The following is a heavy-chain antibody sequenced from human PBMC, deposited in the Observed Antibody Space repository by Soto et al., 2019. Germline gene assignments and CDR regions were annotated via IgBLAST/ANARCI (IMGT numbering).Heavy chain of an antibody. J-gene: IGHJ6*02. CDR3: ARSDYGDYYYYYYYGMDV. CDR2: IDPSDSYT. Sequence: GESLKISCKGSGYSFTSYWISWVRQMPGKGLEWMGRIDPSDSYTNYGPSFQGHVTISADKSISTAYLQWSSLKASDTAMYYCARSDYGDYYYYYYYGMDVWGQGTTVTVSS. D-gene: IGHD4-17*01. CDR1: GYSFTSYW. V-gene: IGHV5-10-1*01.